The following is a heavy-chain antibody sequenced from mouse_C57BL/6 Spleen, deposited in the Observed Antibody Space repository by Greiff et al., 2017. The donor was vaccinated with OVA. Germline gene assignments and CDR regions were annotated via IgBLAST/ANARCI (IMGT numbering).Heavy chain of an antibody. J-gene: IGHJ3*01. V-gene: IGHV10-1*01. CDR1: GFSFNTYA. CDR2: IRSKSNNYAT. CDR3: VRHRWGLGFAY. D-gene: IGHD2-3*01. Sequence: DVKLQESGGGLVQPKGSLKLSCAASGFSFNTYAMNWVRQAPGKGLEWVARIRSKSNNYATYYADSVKDRFTISRDDSESMLYLQMNNLKTEDTAMYYCVRHRWGLGFAYWGQGTLVTV.